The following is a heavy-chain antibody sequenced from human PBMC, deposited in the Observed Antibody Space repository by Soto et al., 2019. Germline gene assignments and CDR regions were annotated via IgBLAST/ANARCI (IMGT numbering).Heavy chain of an antibody. V-gene: IGHV3-23*01. Sequence: EVQLLESGGGLVQPGGSLRLSCAASGFTFSSYAMSWVRQAPVKGLEWVSAISGSGGSTYYADSVKGRFTISRDNSKNTLYLQMNSLRAEDTAVYYCSKTPPDSTGLQYFDYWGQGTLVTVSS. CDR2: ISGSGGST. CDR1: GFTFSSYA. CDR3: SKTPPDSTGLQYFDY. D-gene: IGHD2-2*01. J-gene: IGHJ4*02.